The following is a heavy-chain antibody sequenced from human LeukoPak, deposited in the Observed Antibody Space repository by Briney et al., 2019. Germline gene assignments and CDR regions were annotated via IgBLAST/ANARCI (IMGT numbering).Heavy chain of an antibody. J-gene: IGHJ6*02. D-gene: IGHD3-9*01. CDR2: IYSGGST. V-gene: IGHV3-66*01. CDR1: GVTVSSNY. CDR3: ARELVGTNYYYGMDV. Sequence: GGSLRLSCAASGVTVSSNYMSWVRQAPGKGLEWVSVIYSGGSTYYADSTKGRFTISRDNSKNTLYLQMNSLRVEDTAVYYCARELVGTNYYYGMDVWGQGTTVTVSS.